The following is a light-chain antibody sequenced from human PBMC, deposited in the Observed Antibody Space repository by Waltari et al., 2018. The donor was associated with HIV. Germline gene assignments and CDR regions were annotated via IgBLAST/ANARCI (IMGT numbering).Light chain of an antibody. CDR1: RNISNS. J-gene: IGKJ5*01. V-gene: IGKV1-NL1*01. CDR2: GAS. CDR3: QQFYTTSIT. Sequence: DIQMTQSPSSLSAPVGDRVPITCRASRNISNSLAWYQQKPGKAPKLLLYGASRLQSGVPSRFSGSGSGTDYTLTISSLEPEDFAIYYCQQFYTTSITFGQGTRLDIK.